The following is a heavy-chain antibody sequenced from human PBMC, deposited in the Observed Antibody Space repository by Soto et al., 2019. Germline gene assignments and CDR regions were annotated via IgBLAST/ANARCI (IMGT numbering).Heavy chain of an antibody. V-gene: IGHV1-3*01. D-gene: IGHD3-22*01. CDR2: INAGNGNT. J-gene: IGHJ4*02. CDR3: ARDGYYYDSSGYSTGFDY. CDR1: GYTFTSYA. Sequence: ASVKVSCKASGYTFTSYAMHWVRQAPGQRLEWMGWINAGNGNTKYSQKFQGRVTITRDTSASTAYMELSSLRSEDTAVYYCARDGYYYDSSGYSTGFDYWGQGTLVTVSS.